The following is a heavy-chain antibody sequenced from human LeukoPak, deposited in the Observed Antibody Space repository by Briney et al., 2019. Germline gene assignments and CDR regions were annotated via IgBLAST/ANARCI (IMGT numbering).Heavy chain of an antibody. CDR1: GDSTTNYY. V-gene: IGHV4-59*01. D-gene: IGHD1-26*01. CDR3: ARSIVGYDWNFDQ. CDR2: VYKNGHL. Sequence: SETLSLTCSVSGDSTTNYYCSWIRQSPGKGLEWLAYVYKNGHLDYNPSLRSRVTVSVDRSKTQFSLRLRSVTAADTAIYYCARSIVGYDWNFDQWGQGILVTVSS. J-gene: IGHJ4*02.